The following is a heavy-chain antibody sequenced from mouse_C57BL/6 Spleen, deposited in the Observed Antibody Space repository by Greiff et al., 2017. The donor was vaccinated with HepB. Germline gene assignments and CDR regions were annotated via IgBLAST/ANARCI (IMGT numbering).Heavy chain of an antibody. D-gene: IGHD1-1*01. V-gene: IGHV5-9-1*02. CDR1: GFTFSSYA. Sequence: EVKLMESGEGLVKPGGSLKLSCAASGFTFSSYAMSWVRQTPEKRLEWVAYISSGGDYIYYADTVKGRFTISRDNARNTLYLQMSRLKSEDTAMYYCTRVRITTVVASPMDYWGQGTSVTVSS. CDR3: TRVRITTVVASPMDY. J-gene: IGHJ4*01. CDR2: ISSGGDYI.